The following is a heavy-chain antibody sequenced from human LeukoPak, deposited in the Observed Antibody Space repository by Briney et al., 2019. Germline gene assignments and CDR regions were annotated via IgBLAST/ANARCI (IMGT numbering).Heavy chain of an antibody. CDR2: ISYDGSNK. V-gene: IGHV3-30*03. D-gene: IGHD3-10*01. Sequence: PGGSLRLSCAASGFTFSSYGMPWVRQAPGKGLEWVAVISYDGSNKYYADSVKGRFTISRDNSKNTLYLQMNSLRAEDTAVYYCARDSNRSVFYYGSGSFDRDMDVWGQGTTVTVSS. CDR3: ARDSNRSVFYYGSGSFDRDMDV. J-gene: IGHJ6*02. CDR1: GFTFSSYG.